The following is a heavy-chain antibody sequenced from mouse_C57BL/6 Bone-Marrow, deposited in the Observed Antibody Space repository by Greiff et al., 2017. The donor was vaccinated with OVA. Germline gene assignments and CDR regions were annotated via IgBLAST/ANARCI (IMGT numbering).Heavy chain of an antibody. CDR2: IDPETGGT. J-gene: IGHJ4*01. CDR3: LDGYYSYAMDY. CDR1: GYTFTDYE. D-gene: IGHD2-3*01. Sequence: QVQLQQSGAELVRPGASVTLSCKASGYTFTDYEMHWVKQTPVHGLEWIGAIDPETGGTAYNQKFKGKAILTADKSSSTAYMELRSLTSEDSAVYYCLDGYYSYAMDYWGQGTSVTVSS. V-gene: IGHV1-15*01.